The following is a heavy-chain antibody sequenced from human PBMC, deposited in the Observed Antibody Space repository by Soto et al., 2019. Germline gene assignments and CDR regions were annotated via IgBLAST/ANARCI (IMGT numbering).Heavy chain of an antibody. Sequence: GESLKISCKASGYSFTTFWIGWVRQMPGKGLEWMGIIYPGDSETRYSPSFEGQVTISADKSITTAYLQWNSLRASDTAMYYCARLKVLNYYDPEDRACGHGLEVWEKGTTVTVPS. CDR1: GYSFTTFW. CDR3: ARLKVLNYYDPEDRACGHGLEV. D-gene: IGHD3-16*01. V-gene: IGHV5-51*01. CDR2: IYPGDSET. J-gene: IGHJ6*01.